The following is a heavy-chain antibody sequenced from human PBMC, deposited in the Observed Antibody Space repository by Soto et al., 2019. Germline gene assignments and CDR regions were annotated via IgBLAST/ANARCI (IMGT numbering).Heavy chain of an antibody. V-gene: IGHV4-59*03. CDR1: GDAISNYY. CDR2: VHESGST. CDR3: ARGTRALITSFFAY. Sequence: NPSETLSLTCSVFGDAISNYYWSWIRQTPGRGLEWIGCVHESGSTDYNPSLRGRVIISLHTSKSQFSLSLRSATAADTATYYCARGTRALITSFFAYWGQGIPVTVSS. J-gene: IGHJ4*02. D-gene: IGHD1-20*01.